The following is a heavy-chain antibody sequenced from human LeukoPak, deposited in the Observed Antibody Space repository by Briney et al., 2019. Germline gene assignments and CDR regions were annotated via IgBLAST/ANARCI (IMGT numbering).Heavy chain of an antibody. CDR1: GFTFRSYP. J-gene: IGHJ4*02. D-gene: IGHD3-22*01. CDR3: AKGSGYPSSFVS. V-gene: IGHV3-23*01. Sequence: GGSLRLSCAASGFTFRSYPMSWVRQAPGKGPEWVSVISGGGETTYYAESVKGRFTISRDNSKNTLYLEMNSLRAEDTAVYYCAKGSGYPSSFVSWGQGTLGTVSS. CDR2: ISGGGETT.